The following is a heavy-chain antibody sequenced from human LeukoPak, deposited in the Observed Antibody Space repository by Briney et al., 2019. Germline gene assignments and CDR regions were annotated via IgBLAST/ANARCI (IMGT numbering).Heavy chain of an antibody. CDR2: IYANGSA. CDR3: ARGVHRLTRPTTVTTGLDV. D-gene: IGHD4-17*01. V-gene: IGHV4-61*02. J-gene: IGHJ3*01. CDR1: GGSINSDNSY. Sequence: SQTLSLTCTVSGGSINSDNSYWSWIRQPAGKGLEWIGRIYANGSANYNPSLKSRITISVDTSKNQFSLKLRSVTAADTAVYYCARGVHRLTRPTTVTTGLDVWGHGTMVTVSS.